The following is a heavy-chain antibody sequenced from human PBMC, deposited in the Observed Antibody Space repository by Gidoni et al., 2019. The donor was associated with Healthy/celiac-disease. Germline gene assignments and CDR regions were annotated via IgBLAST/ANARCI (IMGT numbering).Heavy chain of an antibody. V-gene: IGHV4-4*02. J-gene: IGHJ3*02. CDR3: ARDLQPSYYYDSSGSFDI. CDR2: IYHSGST. CDR1: GGSISSSNW. Sequence: QVQLQESGPGLVKPSGTLSLTCAVSGGSISSSNWWSWVRQPPGKGLEWIVEIYHSGSTNYNPSLKSRVTISVDKSKNQFSLKLSSVTAADTAVYYCARDLQPSYYYDSSGSFDIWGQGTMVTVSS. D-gene: IGHD3-22*01.